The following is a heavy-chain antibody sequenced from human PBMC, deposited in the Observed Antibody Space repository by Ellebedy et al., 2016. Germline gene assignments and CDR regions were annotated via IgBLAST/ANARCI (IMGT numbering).Heavy chain of an antibody. CDR3: ARGGGYCSGGSCYRVGTSLDY. CDR1: GGSSSSYY. D-gene: IGHD2-15*01. Sequence: SETLSLTCTVSGGSSSSYYWSWIRQPPGKGLEWIGEINHSGSTNYNPSLKSRVTISVDTSKNQFSLKLSSVTAADTAVYYCARGGGYCSGGSCYRVGTSLDYWGQGTLVTVSS. J-gene: IGHJ4*02. V-gene: IGHV4-34*01. CDR2: INHSGST.